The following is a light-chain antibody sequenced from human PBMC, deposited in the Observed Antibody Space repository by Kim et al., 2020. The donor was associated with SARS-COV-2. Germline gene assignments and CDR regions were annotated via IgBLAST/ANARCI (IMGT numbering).Light chain of an antibody. V-gene: IGLV3-19*01. CDR2: GQN. Sequence: SSELTQDPAVSVALGQTVRITCQGDSLRIYYATWYQQKPGQAPILVMYGQNKRPSGIPDRFSGSTSGNTASLTITGAQAEDEADYYCNSRDSSGKRVVFGGGTQLTVL. J-gene: IGLJ2*01. CDR1: SLRIYY. CDR3: NSRDSSGKRVV.